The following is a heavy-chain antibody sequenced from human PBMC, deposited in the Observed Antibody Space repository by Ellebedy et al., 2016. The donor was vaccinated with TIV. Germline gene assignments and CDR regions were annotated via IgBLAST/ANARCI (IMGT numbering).Heavy chain of an antibody. V-gene: IGHV3-30-3*01. D-gene: IGHD4-17*01. Sequence: GESLKISCAASGFTFSSYAMHWVRQAPGKGLEWVAVISYDGNNKYYEDSVKGRFTISRDNSKNTLYLQMNSLRAEDTAVYYCARGEETYGMGYFDYWGQGTLVTVSS. CDR3: ARGEETYGMGYFDY. CDR1: GFTFSSYA. J-gene: IGHJ4*02. CDR2: ISYDGNNK.